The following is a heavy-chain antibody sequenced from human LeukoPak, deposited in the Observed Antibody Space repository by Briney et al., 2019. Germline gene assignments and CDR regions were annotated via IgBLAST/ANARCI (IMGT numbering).Heavy chain of an antibody. Sequence: TSQTLSLTYSVSGASINSTNFYWSWIHQPPGKGLQSIGSISYTANTYSSPSLNSRVTMSVDTSKNQYAQKLSSVTAADTAVYYCARQGTMTRGGYWLDPWGRGTLVTVSS. CDR2: ISYTANT. D-gene: IGHD3-10*01. J-gene: IGHJ5*02. CDR3: ARQGTMTRGGYWLDP. V-gene: IGHV4-39*01. CDR1: GASINSTNFY.